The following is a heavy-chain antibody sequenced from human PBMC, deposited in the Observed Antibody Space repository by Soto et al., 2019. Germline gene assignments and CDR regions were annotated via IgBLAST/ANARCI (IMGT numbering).Heavy chain of an antibody. CDR1: GYTFTGYY. Sequence: ASVKVSCKASGYTFTGYYMHWVRQAPGQGLEWMGWINPNSGGTNYAQKFQGRVTMTRDTSISTAYMELSRLRSDDTAVYYCARAATIFGVVTSFDYWGQGTLVTV. CDR3: ARAATIFGVVTSFDY. V-gene: IGHV1-2*02. D-gene: IGHD3-3*01. CDR2: INPNSGGT. J-gene: IGHJ4*02.